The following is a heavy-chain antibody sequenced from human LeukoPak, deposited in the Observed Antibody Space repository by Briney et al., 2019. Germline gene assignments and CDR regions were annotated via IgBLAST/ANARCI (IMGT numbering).Heavy chain of an antibody. Sequence: GGSLRLSCAASGFTFSNAWMSSVRQAPGKGLEWVGRIKSKTDGGTTDYAAPVKGRFTISRDDSKNTLYLQMNSLKTEDTAVYYCTVGALQGAFDIWGQGTMVTVSS. V-gene: IGHV3-15*01. CDR2: IKSKTDGGTT. J-gene: IGHJ3*02. D-gene: IGHD1-26*01. CDR3: TVGALQGAFDI. CDR1: GFTFSNAW.